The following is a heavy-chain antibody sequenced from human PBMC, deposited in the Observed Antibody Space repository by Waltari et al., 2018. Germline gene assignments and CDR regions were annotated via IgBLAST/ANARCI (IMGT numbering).Heavy chain of an antibody. CDR2: IIPIFGTA. Sequence: QVQLVQSGAEVKKPGSSVKVSCQASGGTFSSYAISWVRQAPGQGLEWMGRIIPIFGTANYAQKFQGRVTITADKSTSTAYMELSSLRSEDTAVYYCARDPRYCSGGSCSNDAFHIWGQGTMVTVSS. CDR1: GGTFSSYA. D-gene: IGHD2-15*01. J-gene: IGHJ3*02. V-gene: IGHV1-69*08. CDR3: ARDPRYCSGGSCSNDAFHI.